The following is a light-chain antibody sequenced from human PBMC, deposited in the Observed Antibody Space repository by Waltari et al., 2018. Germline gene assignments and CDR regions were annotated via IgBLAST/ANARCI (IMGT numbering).Light chain of an antibody. V-gene: IGKV3-15*01. CDR1: QSIGSS. CDR3: QQYNNWPPGT. CDR2: HAS. J-gene: IGKJ1*01. Sequence: TVVTQSPVTLSVSPGERATLSCRTSQSIGSSLAWYQQKPGQAPRHRIYHASTRATGIPARFSGSGSETEFTLTISSLQSEDFAVYYCQQYNNWPPGTFGQGTKVEV.